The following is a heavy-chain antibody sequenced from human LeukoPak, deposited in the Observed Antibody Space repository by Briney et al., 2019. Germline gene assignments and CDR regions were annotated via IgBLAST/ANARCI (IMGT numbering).Heavy chain of an antibody. CDR1: GGSINSND. CDR2: MHYTGNT. CDR3: ARVADGYSYGSEFDY. D-gene: IGHD5-18*01. Sequence: SETLSLTCTVSGGSINSNDWSWIRQPPGKGLESIGYMHYTGNTNYNPSLKSRVTMSVDTSKNQFSLKLSSATAADTAVYYCARVADGYSYGSEFDYWGQGTLVTVSS. V-gene: IGHV4-59*12. J-gene: IGHJ4*02.